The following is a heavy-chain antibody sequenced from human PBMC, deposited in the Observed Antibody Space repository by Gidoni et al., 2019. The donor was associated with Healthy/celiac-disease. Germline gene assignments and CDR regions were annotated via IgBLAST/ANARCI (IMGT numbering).Heavy chain of an antibody. CDR2: SITVGAP. V-gene: IGHV4-59*01. J-gene: IGHJ6*02. D-gene: IGHD2-15*01. CDR1: GGSISSYY. Sequence: QVQLQASGPGLVKPSETLSLTCPVSGGSISSYYWSWIRQPPGKGRSGLGISITVGAPTTTPPLKSRVTISVDTSKNQFSLKLSSVTAADTAVYYCARLNLTPRWDYYYYYGMDVWGQGTTVTVSS. CDR3: ARLNLTPRWDYYYYYGMDV.